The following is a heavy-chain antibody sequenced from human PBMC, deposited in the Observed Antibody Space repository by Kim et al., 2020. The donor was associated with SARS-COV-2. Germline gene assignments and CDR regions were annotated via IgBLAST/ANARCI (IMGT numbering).Heavy chain of an antibody. D-gene: IGHD2-2*01. V-gene: IGHV1-18*01. CDR1: GYTFTSYG. Sequence: ASVKVSCKASGYTFTSYGISWVRQAPGQGREWMGWISAYNGNTNYAQKLQGRVTMTTDTSTSTAYMELRSLRSDDTAVYYCARSYQLPYYYYYGMDVWGQGTTVTVSS. CDR3: ARSYQLPYYYYYGMDV. J-gene: IGHJ6*02. CDR2: ISAYNGNT.